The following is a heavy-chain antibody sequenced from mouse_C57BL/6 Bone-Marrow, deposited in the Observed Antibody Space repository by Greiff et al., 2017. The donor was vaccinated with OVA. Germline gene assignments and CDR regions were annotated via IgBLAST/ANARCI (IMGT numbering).Heavy chain of an antibody. CDR1: GYTFTDYY. D-gene: IGHD1-1*01. V-gene: IGHV1-19*01. CDR2: INPYNGGT. Sequence: EVQGVESGPVLVKPGASVKMSCKASGYTFTDYYMNWVKQSHGKSLEWIGVINPYNGGTSYNQKFKGKATLTVDKSSSTAYMELNSLTSEDSAVYYCANLRNFDYWGQGTTLTVSS. J-gene: IGHJ2*01. CDR3: ANLRNFDY.